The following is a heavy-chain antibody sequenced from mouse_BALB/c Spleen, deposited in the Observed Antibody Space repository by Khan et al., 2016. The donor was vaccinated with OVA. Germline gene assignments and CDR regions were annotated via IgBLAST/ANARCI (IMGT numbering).Heavy chain of an antibody. Sequence: QVQLQQSGPELVKPGASVKMSCKASGYTFTDYVISWVKQRTGQGLEWIGEIYTGSGSIYYNEKFKGKATLTADTSSNTAYMQLSSLTSEDSAVFICAKIFYGNSYAMDYWGQGTSVTVSS. CDR2: IYTGSGSI. V-gene: IGHV1-81*01. CDR1: GYTFTDYV. CDR3: AKIFYGNSYAMDY. D-gene: IGHD2-1*01. J-gene: IGHJ4*01.